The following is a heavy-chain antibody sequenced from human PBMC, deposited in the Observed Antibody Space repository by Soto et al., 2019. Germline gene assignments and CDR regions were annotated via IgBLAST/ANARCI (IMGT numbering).Heavy chain of an antibody. J-gene: IGHJ3*02. V-gene: IGHV4-39*01. CDR1: GGCISSSSYY. D-gene: IGHD1-26*01. Sequence: PSGTLSLTCADSGGCISSSSYYWGWIRQPPGKGLEWIGSIYYSGSTYYNPSLKSRVTISVDTSKNQFSLKLSSVTAADTAVYYCARHVGLRYSGSYDPGDAFDIWGQGTIVTVSS. CDR3: ARHVGLRYSGSYDPGDAFDI. CDR2: IYYSGST.